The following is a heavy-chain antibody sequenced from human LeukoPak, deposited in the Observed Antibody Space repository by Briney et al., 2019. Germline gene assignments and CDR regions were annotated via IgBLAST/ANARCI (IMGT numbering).Heavy chain of an antibody. D-gene: IGHD2-21*02. CDR1: GYTFTSYG. V-gene: IGHV1-18*01. Sequence: ASVKVSFKASGYTFTSYGFSWVRQAPGQGLEWMGWISANNGNTNYAQNLQGRVTMTTDTSTSTAYMELRSLRSDDTAVYYCARDELLGYGMDVWGQGTTVTVSS. CDR3: ARDELLGYGMDV. CDR2: ISANNGNT. J-gene: IGHJ6*02.